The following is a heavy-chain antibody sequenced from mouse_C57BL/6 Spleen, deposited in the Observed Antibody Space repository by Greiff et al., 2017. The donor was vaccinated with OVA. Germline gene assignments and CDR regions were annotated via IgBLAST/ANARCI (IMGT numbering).Heavy chain of an antibody. CDR3: TRERAKLGEVYFDV. CDR2: ISSGGDYI. V-gene: IGHV5-9-1*02. J-gene: IGHJ1*03. Sequence: EVKLVESGEGLVKPGGSLKLSCAASGFTFSSYAMSWVRQTPEKRLEWVAYISSGGDYIYYADTVKGRFTISRDNARNTLYLQMSSLKSEDTAMYYCTRERAKLGEVYFDVWGTGTTVTVSS. D-gene: IGHD4-1*01. CDR1: GFTFSSYA.